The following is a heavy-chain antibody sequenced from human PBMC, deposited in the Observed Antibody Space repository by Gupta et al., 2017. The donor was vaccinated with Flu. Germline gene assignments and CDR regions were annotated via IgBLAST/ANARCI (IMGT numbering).Heavy chain of an antibody. Sequence: EVQLVESGGGLVKPGGSLRLSCAASGFTFSSYSMNWVRQAPGKGLEWVSSISSSSSYIYYADSVKGRFTISRDNAKNSLYLQMNSLRAEDTAGYYCARYYDSSGYTKTDYYYGMDVWGQGTTVTVSS. CDR2: ISSSSSYI. CDR1: GFTFSSYS. D-gene: IGHD3-22*01. J-gene: IGHJ6*02. CDR3: ARYYDSSGYTKTDYYYGMDV. V-gene: IGHV3-21*01.